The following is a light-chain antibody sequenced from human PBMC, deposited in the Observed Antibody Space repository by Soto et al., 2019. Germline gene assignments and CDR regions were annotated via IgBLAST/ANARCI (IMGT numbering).Light chain of an antibody. J-gene: IGKJ1*01. V-gene: IGKV1-5*03. Sequence: DIQMTQSPSTLSASVGDRVTITCRASQSISSWLAWYQQKPWKAPKLLIYMASSLESGVPSRFSGSGSGTEFTLTINSLQPDDFATYYCQQYNSYSWTFGQGTKVEIK. CDR2: MAS. CDR1: QSISSW. CDR3: QQYNSYSWT.